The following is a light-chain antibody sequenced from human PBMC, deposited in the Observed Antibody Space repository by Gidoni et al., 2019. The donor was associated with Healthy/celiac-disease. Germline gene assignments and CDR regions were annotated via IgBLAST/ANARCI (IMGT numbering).Light chain of an antibody. V-gene: IGKV1-39*01. CDR2: AAS. Sequence: DIQMTQSPSSLSASVGDRVTITCRASQSISSYLNWYQQKPGKAPKLLIYAASSLQSGVPSRFSGSGSGTDFTLTISSLQPEDFATYYCQQSYSTPSHFGQXTRLEIK. CDR3: QQSYSTPSH. CDR1: QSISSY. J-gene: IGKJ5*01.